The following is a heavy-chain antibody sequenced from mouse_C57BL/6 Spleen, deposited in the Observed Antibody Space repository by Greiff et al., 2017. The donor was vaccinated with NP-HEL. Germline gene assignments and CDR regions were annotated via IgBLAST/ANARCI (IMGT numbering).Heavy chain of an antibody. CDR3: ATYGNYGAMDY. J-gene: IGHJ4*01. Sequence: EVKLVESGGGLVKPGGSLKLSCAASGFTFSDYGMHWVRQAPEKGLEWVAYISSGSSTIYYADTVKGRFTISRDNAKNTLFLQMTSLRSEDTAMYYCATYGNYGAMDYWGQGTSVTVSS. D-gene: IGHD2-1*01. V-gene: IGHV5-17*01. CDR1: GFTFSDYG. CDR2: ISSGSSTI.